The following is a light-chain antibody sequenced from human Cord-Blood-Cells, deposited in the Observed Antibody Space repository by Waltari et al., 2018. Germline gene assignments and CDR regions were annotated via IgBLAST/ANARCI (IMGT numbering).Light chain of an antibody. Sequence: QSALTRTLSASGSPRPSVTIPCPTTRQHVVGYNEVSWYQHHTGKEPKLMIYEVSKRPSGVPDRFSGSKSGNTAVLTVSGLQAEDEADYYCSSYAGSNNYVFGTGTKVTVL. J-gene: IGLJ1*01. CDR2: EVS. V-gene: IGLV2-8*01. CDR1: RQHVVGYNE. CDR3: SSYAGSNNYV.